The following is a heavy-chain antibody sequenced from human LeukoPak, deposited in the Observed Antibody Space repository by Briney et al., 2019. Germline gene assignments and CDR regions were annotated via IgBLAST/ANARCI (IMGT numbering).Heavy chain of an antibody. Sequence: GASVNVSCKASGYTFTSYGISWVRPAPGKGVEGMGWISAYNGNTNYPQKLQGRLTMTTDTSPSTAHMELRSLRSDDTAVYYWARERVAATGWFAPSGQPTLVTVSS. CDR3: ARERVAATGWFAP. J-gene: IGHJ5*02. CDR1: GYTFTSYG. V-gene: IGHV1-18*01. CDR2: ISAYNGNT. D-gene: IGHD2-15*01.